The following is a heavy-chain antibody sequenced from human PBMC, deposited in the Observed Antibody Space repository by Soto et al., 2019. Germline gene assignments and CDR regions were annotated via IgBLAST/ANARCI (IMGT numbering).Heavy chain of an antibody. Sequence: PGASMPISSTSSGFTFSNHYMSWVRQAPGKGLEWVSAISVSGGTTYYADSVKGRFTISRDNSKNTLYLQMNTLRAEDTAVYYCAKNRNTGVAGTSCWFGPWGQGTLVTVSS. D-gene: IGHD6-19*01. CDR1: GFTFSNHY. V-gene: IGHV3-23*01. J-gene: IGHJ5*02. CDR3: AKNRNTGVAGTSCWFGP. CDR2: ISVSGGTT.